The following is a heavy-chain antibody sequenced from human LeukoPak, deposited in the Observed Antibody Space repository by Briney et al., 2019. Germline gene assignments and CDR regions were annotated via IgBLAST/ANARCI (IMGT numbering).Heavy chain of an antibody. CDR3: ARFHHYGDYDPNWFDP. D-gene: IGHD4-17*01. CDR1: GGSFSSYY. J-gene: IGHJ5*02. Sequence: SETLSLTCAVSGGSFSSYYWSWVRQPAGKGLEWVGRIYTSGSTNYNPSLKSRGTMSVDTSKNQFSLKLSSVTAADTAVYYCARFHHYGDYDPNWFDPWGQGTLVTVSS. CDR2: IYTSGST. V-gene: IGHV4-4*07.